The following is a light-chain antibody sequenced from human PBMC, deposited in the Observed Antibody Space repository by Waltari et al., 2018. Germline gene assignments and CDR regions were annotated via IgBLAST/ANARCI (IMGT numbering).Light chain of an antibody. V-gene: IGKV1-33*01. J-gene: IGKJ2*01. CDR1: QAIRHY. CDR3: QQYDNLPYT. CDR2: DAS. Sequence: DIQMTQSPSSLSASVGDRVTITCQASQAIRHYLNWFQHKSGKAPELLINDASKLETVVPSRFSGSGSGTDFTLTISSLQPEDIATYYCQQYDNLPYTFGQGTKLQIK.